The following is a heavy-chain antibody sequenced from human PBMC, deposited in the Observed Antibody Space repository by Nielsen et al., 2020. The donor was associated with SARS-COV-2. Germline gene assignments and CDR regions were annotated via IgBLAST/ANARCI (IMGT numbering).Heavy chain of an antibody. D-gene: IGHD2-15*01. CDR2: VNPTNAKT. Sequence: ASVKVSCKASGYIFTDYFMHWVRRAPGQGLEWMGVVNPTNAKTNYAQKFQGRVVMTGDTSTGTVHMDLSGLRLEDTAIYYYARDLGSGGVDHWGQGTQVTVSP. CDR1: GYIFTDYF. CDR3: ARDLGSGGVDH. J-gene: IGHJ4*02. V-gene: IGHV1-46*01.